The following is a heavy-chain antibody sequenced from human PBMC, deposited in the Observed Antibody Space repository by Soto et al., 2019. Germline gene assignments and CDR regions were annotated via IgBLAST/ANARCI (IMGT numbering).Heavy chain of an antibody. CDR3: AWVDIAVVPSTTFDY. CDR2: IFSSGST. CDR1: GDSISSFY. D-gene: IGHD2-15*01. Sequence: SETLSLTCTVSGDSISSFYWTWIRQPPGKGLEWVGYIFSSGSTNYNPSLKSRVTMSVDTSENQFSLRLSSVTAADTAVYYCAWVDIAVVPSTTFDYWGQGTLVTVSS. J-gene: IGHJ4*02. V-gene: IGHV4-4*08.